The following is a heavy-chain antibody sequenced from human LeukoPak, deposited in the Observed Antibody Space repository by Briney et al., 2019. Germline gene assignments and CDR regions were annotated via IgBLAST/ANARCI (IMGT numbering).Heavy chain of an antibody. V-gene: IGHV5-51*01. Sequence: GESLKISCKGSGYSFTSYWIGWVRQMPGKGLEWMGIIYPGDSDTRYSPSFQGQVTISADKSISTAYLQWSSLKASDTAMYYCARIRFGYSSSWYVGDAFDIWGQGTMVTVSS. CDR2: IYPGDSDT. CDR1: GYSFTSYW. CDR3: ARIRFGYSSSWYVGDAFDI. D-gene: IGHD6-13*01. J-gene: IGHJ3*02.